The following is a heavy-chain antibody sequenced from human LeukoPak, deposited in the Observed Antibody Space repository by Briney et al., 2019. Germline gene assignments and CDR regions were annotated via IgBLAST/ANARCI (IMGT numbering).Heavy chain of an antibody. CDR3: ARELGEFYNWFDP. D-gene: IGHD3-10*01. Sequence: SVKVSCKASGGTFSSYAISWVRQAPGQGLEWMGGIIPIFGTANYAQKFQGRVTITADESTSTAYMELSSLRSEDTAVYYCARELGEFYNWFDPWGQGTLVTVSS. CDR2: IIPIFGTA. V-gene: IGHV1-69*01. J-gene: IGHJ5*02. CDR1: GGTFSSYA.